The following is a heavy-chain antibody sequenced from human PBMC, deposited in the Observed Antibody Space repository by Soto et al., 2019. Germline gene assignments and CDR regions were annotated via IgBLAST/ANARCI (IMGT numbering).Heavy chain of an antibody. CDR2: IIPIFGTA. J-gene: IGHJ4*02. V-gene: IGHV1-69*05. CDR1: GGTFSSYA. Sequence: GASVKVSCKASGGTFSSYAISWVRQAPGQGLEWMGGIIPIFGTANYAQKLQGRVTMTTDTSTSTAYMELRSLRSDDTAVYYCARKEAYYDILTGQRPNDYWGQGTLVTVSS. CDR3: ARKEAYYDILTGQRPNDY. D-gene: IGHD3-9*01.